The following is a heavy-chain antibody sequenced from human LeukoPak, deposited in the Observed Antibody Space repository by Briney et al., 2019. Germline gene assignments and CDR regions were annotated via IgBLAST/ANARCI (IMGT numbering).Heavy chain of an antibody. V-gene: IGHV1-8*03. CDR3: ARGRGSGWYNWFDP. J-gene: IGHJ5*02. D-gene: IGHD6-19*01. CDR2: MNPNSGNT. CDR1: GYTFTSYD. Sequence: ASVKVSCKASGYTFTSYDINWVRQATGQGLEWMGWMNPNSGNTGYAQKFRGRVTITRNTSISTAYMELSSLRSEDTAVYYRARGRGSGWYNWFDPWGQGTLVTVSS.